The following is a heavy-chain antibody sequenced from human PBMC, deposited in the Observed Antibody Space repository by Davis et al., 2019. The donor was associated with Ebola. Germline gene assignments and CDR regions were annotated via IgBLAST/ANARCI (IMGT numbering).Heavy chain of an antibody. D-gene: IGHD2-15*01. Sequence: ASVKVSCKASGHTFIIYGVTWVRQAPGQGLEWLGWISAENGKTEYAQRLQGRVTMTTASSTSTAYMELRSLRSDDTAVYFCARVTCSGDSCFSADYWGQGTLVTVSS. CDR2: ISAENGKT. CDR1: GHTFIIYG. V-gene: IGHV1-18*01. J-gene: IGHJ4*02. CDR3: ARVTCSGDSCFSADY.